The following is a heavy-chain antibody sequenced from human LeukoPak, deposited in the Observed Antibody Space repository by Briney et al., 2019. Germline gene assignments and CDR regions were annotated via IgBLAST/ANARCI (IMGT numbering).Heavy chain of an antibody. CDR1: GFTFSSYW. CDR2: INRDGKS. V-gene: IGHV3-74*01. J-gene: IGHJ1*01. D-gene: IGHD3-22*01. CDR3: ARAPSEIGGYYPEYFRH. Sequence: GGSLRLSCAASGFTFSSYWMHWVRQAPGKGLVWVSRINRDGKSNYADSVKGRFTIYRVKAKNTVPLLFASLRAEDTGVYYCARAPSEIGGYYPEYFRHWGQGTLVTVSS.